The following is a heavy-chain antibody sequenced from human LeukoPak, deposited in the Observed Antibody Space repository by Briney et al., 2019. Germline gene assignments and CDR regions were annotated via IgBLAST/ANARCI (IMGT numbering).Heavy chain of an antibody. Sequence: TSETLSLTCTVSGGSISSYYWSWIRQPAGKGLEWIGRIHTSGSTNYNPSLKSRVTMSVDTSKNQFSLKLSSVTAADTAVYYCATVTDSYGPPYWYFDLWGRGTLVTVSS. D-gene: IGHD5-18*01. CDR2: IHTSGST. J-gene: IGHJ2*01. CDR3: ATVTDSYGPPYWYFDL. V-gene: IGHV4-4*07. CDR1: GGSISSYY.